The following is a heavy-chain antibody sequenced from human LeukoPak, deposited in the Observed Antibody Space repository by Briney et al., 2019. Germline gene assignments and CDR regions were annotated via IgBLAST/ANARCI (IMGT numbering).Heavy chain of an antibody. J-gene: IGHJ6*03. CDR1: GFTFSNYA. CDR2: IIGSGDGT. D-gene: IGHD6-13*01. Sequence: GGSLRLSCAASGFTFSNYAMSWVRQAPGKGLEWVSSIIGSGDGTFYADSVMGRFTITRDNSKNSLYLQMNSLRAEDTAVYYCARAGSSWWDYYYYYYMDVWGKGTTVTVSS. CDR3: ARAGSSWWDYYYYYYMDV. V-gene: IGHV3-23*01.